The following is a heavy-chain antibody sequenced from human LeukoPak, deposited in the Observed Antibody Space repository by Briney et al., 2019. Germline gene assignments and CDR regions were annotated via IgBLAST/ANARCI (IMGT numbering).Heavy chain of an antibody. J-gene: IGHJ4*02. CDR3: AANDYGDYAFDY. V-gene: IGHV3-53*01. Sequence: GGSLRLSCAASGFTVSSNYMSWVRQAPGKGLEWVSVIYSGGSTYYADSVKGRFTISRDNSKNTLYLQMNSLRAEDTAVYYCAANDYGDYAFDYWGQGTLVTVSS. D-gene: IGHD4-17*01. CDR1: GFTVSSNY. CDR2: IYSGGST.